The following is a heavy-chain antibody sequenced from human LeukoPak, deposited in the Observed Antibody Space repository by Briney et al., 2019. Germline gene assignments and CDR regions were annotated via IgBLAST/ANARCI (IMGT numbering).Heavy chain of an antibody. J-gene: IGHJ4*02. V-gene: IGHV4-59*01. CDR1: GGSISGYY. Sequence: SGPLTLTCTVSGGSISGYYWSWIRQPPGKGLVWIVYINYSWATNYDSSLQSRVTISVCTSKNQFSLDLSSVTAAETAMYFYARYGNLDRSGRYDYWGEGTLVTVSS. CDR3: ARYGNLDRSGRYDY. D-gene: IGHD3-10*01. CDR2: INYSWAT.